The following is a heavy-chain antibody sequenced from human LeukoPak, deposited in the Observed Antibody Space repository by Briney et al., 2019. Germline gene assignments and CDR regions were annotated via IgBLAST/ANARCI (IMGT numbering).Heavy chain of an antibody. CDR3: ARAGYYGSYDGFDI. CDR2: TNPSRRI. D-gene: IGHD2-15*01. V-gene: IGHV4-34*01. Sequence: PSETLSLTCAVYGGSFSGGHYCNWLRQSPGKGLEWIRETNPSRRINYNPSLKSRVTISVDVRMNQFSLKLNSVTAADTAIYYCARAGYYGSYDGFDIWGQGSMVTVSS. J-gene: IGHJ3*02. CDR1: GGSFSGGHY.